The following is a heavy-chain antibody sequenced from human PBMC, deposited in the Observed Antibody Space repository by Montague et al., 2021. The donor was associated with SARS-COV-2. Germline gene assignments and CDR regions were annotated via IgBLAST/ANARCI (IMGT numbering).Heavy chain of an antibody. V-gene: IGHV4-34*01. J-gene: IGHJ6*02. CDR1: GGSFSGYY. Sequence: SETLSLTCAVYGGSFSGYYWSWIRQPPGKGLEWIGEINHSGSTNYNPSLKSRVTISVDTSKNQFSLKLSSVTAADTAVYYCARGRYYGSGTSLDMDVWGQGTTVTVSS. D-gene: IGHD3-10*01. CDR3: ARGRYYGSGTSLDMDV. CDR2: INHSGST.